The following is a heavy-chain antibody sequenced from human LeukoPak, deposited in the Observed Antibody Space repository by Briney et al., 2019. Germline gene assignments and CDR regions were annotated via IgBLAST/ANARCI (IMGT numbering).Heavy chain of an antibody. V-gene: IGHV4-34*01. Sequence: SETLSLTCAVYGGSFSGYYWSWIRQPPGKGLEWIGEINHSGSTNYNPSLKSRVTISVDTSKNQFSLKLSSVTAADTAVYYCARSYVLLWFGELLPNSNFDYWGQGTLVTVSS. CDR3: ARSYVLLWFGELLPNSNFDY. CDR2: INHSGST. J-gene: IGHJ4*02. D-gene: IGHD3-10*01. CDR1: GGSFSGYY.